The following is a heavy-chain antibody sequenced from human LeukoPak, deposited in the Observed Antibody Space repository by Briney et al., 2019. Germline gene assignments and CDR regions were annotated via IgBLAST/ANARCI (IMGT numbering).Heavy chain of an antibody. V-gene: IGHV4-34*01. CDR3: ARGVPPLTIFGVVITKYYFDY. J-gene: IGHJ4*02. Sequence: SETLSLTCAVYGGSSIGYNGAGIRKPPGEGLRWMGKINNMGTTNYNPSLKSRVTISVDTSKNQFSLKLSSVTAADTAVYYCARGVPPLTIFGVVITKYYFDYWGQGTLVTVSS. CDR2: INNMGTT. CDR1: GGSSIGYN. D-gene: IGHD3-3*01.